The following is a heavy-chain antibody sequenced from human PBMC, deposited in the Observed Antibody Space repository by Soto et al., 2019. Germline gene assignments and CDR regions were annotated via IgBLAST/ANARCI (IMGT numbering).Heavy chain of an antibody. CDR1: GYTFTGYY. Sequence: ASVKVSCKASGYTFTGYYMHWVRQAPGQGLEWMGWINPNSGGTNYAQKFQRRVTMTRDTPISTAYMELSRLRSDDTAVYYCARDPTRSYYDFWSGYRGMDVWGQGTTVTVSS. J-gene: IGHJ6*02. D-gene: IGHD3-3*01. V-gene: IGHV1-2*02. CDR3: ARDPTRSYYDFWSGYRGMDV. CDR2: INPNSGGT.